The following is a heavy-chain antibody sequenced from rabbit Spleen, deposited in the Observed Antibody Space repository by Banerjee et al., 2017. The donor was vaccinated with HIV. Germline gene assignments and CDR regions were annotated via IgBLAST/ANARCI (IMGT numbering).Heavy chain of an antibody. CDR1: GIDFSSSYW. D-gene: IGHD1-1*01. CDR3: ARDLVGVIGWNFYL. Sequence: QSLEESGGDLVKPGASLTLTCTASGIDFSSSYWICWVRQAPGKGLEWIGCINTYTSKGVYATWAKGRFTISRTSSTTVTLRMTSLTAADRAAYFCARDLVGVIGWNFYLWGPGTLVTVS. J-gene: IGHJ4*01. V-gene: IGHV1S40*01. CDR2: INTYTSKG.